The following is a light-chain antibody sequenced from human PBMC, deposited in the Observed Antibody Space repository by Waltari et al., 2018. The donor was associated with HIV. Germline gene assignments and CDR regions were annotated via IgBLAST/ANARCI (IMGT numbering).Light chain of an antibody. CDR1: SRDVGGYNY. J-gene: IGLJ2*01. Sequence: QSALTQPPSASGSPGQSVTISCTGTSRDVGGYNYVSWYKQHPGEAPKVVIFEVYKRPSGGPDRLSCSKSGNTASLTVSGLQAEDEATYYCASYAGRNNLVFGGGTKLTVL. CDR3: ASYAGRNNLV. CDR2: EVY. V-gene: IGLV2-8*01.